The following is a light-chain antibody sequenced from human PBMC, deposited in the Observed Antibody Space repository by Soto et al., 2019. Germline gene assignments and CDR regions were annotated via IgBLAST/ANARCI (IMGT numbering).Light chain of an antibody. J-gene: IGKJ1*01. V-gene: IGKV1-39*01. CDR2: GAS. CDR3: QQSYSTPWT. Sequence: DIQMTQSPSSLSASLGDRVIITCQASQSISSYLNWYQHKPGKAPKLLIFGASNLQRGVPSRLSGSGSGTDFTLTISSLQPEDFATYHCQQSYSTPWTFGQGTKVDIK. CDR1: QSISSY.